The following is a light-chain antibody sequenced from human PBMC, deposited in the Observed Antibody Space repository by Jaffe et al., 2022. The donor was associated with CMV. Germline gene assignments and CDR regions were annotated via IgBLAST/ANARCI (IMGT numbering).Light chain of an antibody. Sequence: QSVLTQPPSVSAAPGQKVTISCSGSSSNVGNNYVSWYQQLPGTAPKLLIYENYKRPSGIPDRFSGSKSGTSATLDITGLQTGDEADYYCGAWDTSLITGVFGGGTKLTVL. CDR3: GAWDTSLITGV. CDR2: ENY. V-gene: IGLV1-51*02. J-gene: IGLJ3*02. CDR1: SSNVGNNY.